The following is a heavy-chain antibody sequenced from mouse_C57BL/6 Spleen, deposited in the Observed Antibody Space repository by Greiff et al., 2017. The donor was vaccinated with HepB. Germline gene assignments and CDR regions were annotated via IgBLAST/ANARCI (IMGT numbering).Heavy chain of an antibody. V-gene: IGHV5-9*01. J-gene: IGHJ3*01. CDR3: ARPPDDYDGAWFAY. D-gene: IGHD2-4*01. CDR2: ISGGGGNT. CDR1: GFTFSSYT. Sequence: EVQLVESGGGLVKPGGSLKLSCAASGFTFSSYTMSWVRQTPEKRLEWVATISGGGGNTYYPDSVKGRFTISRDNAKNTLYLQMSSLRSEDTALYYCARPPDDYDGAWFAYWGQGTLVTVSA.